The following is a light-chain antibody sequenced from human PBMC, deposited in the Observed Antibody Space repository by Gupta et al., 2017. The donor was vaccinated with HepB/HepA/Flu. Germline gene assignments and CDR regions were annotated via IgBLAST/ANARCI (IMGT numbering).Light chain of an antibody. CDR3: QSYDSSRSGSVV. CDR1: SSHFGAGDD. CDR2: GNS. Sequence: QSVLSTPPSVSGAPGQRVTISCTGSSSHFGAGDDVHCYQQLPGTAPKLLLFGNSTRPSGVPARFSGSKSGTSASLAITGLQAAEEADYYCQSYDSSRSGSVVFGGGTKLTVL. J-gene: IGLJ2*01. V-gene: IGLV1-40*01.